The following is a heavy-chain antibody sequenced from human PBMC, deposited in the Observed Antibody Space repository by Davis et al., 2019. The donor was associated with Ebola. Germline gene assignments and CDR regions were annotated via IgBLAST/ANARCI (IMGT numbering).Heavy chain of an antibody. Sequence: ASVKVSCKASGGTFSSYAISWVRQAPGQGLEWMGWISAYNDNTNYPQKLQGRVTMTTDTSTSTAYMELRSLTSDDTAVYYCAREANQLLSYWGQGTLVTVSS. CDR1: GGTFSSYA. CDR3: AREANQLLSY. D-gene: IGHD2-2*01. V-gene: IGHV1-18*01. CDR2: ISAYNDNT. J-gene: IGHJ4*02.